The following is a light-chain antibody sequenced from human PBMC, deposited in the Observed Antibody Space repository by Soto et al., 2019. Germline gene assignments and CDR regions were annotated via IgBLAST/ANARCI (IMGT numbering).Light chain of an antibody. CDR3: QQRGNWPLT. J-gene: IGKJ3*01. CDR1: QSVSSF. CDR2: DAS. Sequence: EIVLTQSPATLSLSPGERATLSCRASQSVSSFLAWYQQKPGQPPRLLIYDASNRATGIPGRFSGSGSGTDFTLTISSLEPEDFAAYYCQQRGNWPLTFGPGTKVDI. V-gene: IGKV3-11*01.